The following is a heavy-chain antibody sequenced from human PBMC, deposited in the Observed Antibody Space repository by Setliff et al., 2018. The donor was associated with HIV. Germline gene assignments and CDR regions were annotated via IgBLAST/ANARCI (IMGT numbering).Heavy chain of an antibody. J-gene: IGHJ4*02. Sequence: HPGGSLRLSCTASGFSFDDYALTWVRQAPGKGLEWVGFIRSKSIGGTTDYGASVKGRFTISRDDSKSIVYLQMNSLRTEDTAVYYCAKIAGEFTDFWGQGTLVTVSS. CDR3: AKIAGEFTDF. CDR2: IRSKSIGGTT. D-gene: IGHD2-21*01. V-gene: IGHV3-49*04. CDR1: GFSFDDYA.